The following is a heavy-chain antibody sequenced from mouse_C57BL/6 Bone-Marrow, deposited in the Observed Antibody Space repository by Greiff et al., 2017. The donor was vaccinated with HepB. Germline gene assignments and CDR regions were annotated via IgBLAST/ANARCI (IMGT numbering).Heavy chain of an antibody. J-gene: IGHJ3*01. V-gene: IGHV5-12*01. CDR2: ISNGGGST. CDR1: GFTFSDYY. D-gene: IGHD2-4*01. CDR3: ARRGRDYDWFAY. Sequence: DVQLVESGGGLVQPGGSLKLSCAASGFTFSDYYMYWVRQTPEKRLEWVAYISNGGGSTYYPDTVKGRFTISRDNAKNTLYLQMSRLKSEDTAMYYCARRGRDYDWFAYWGQGTLVTVSA.